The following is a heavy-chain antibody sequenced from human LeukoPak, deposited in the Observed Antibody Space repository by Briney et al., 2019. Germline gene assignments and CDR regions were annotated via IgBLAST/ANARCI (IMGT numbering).Heavy chain of an antibody. V-gene: IGHV7-4-1*02. CDR1: GYTSTSSA. Sequence: ASARVSCKPSGYTSTSSAMNSVRQAPGQGREWMGWINTNTGNPTYAQGFTGRFLFSLVTSVSTAYLQISSLKAEDTAVDYCARDRIAARPAWFDPWGQGTLVTVSS. CDR2: INTNTGNP. CDR3: ARDRIAARPAWFDP. J-gene: IGHJ5*02. D-gene: IGHD6-6*01.